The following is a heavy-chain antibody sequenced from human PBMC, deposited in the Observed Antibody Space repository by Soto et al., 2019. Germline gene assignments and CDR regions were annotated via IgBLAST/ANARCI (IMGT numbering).Heavy chain of an antibody. J-gene: IGHJ2*01. Sequence: QLQLQESGPGLVKPSETLSLTCTVSGGSISSSSYYWGWIRQPPGKGLEWIGSIYYSGSTYYNPSLKSRVTISVDTSKNQFSLKLSSVTAADTAVYYCANSAAAGTIIYWYFDLWGRGTLVTVSS. D-gene: IGHD6-13*01. CDR3: ANSAAAGTIIYWYFDL. V-gene: IGHV4-39*01. CDR2: IYYSGST. CDR1: GGSISSSSYY.